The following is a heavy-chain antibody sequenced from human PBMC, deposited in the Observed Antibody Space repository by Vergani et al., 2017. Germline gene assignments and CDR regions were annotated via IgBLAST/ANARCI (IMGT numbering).Heavy chain of an antibody. CDR3: AGPVTGTTSYYYYYMDV. J-gene: IGHJ6*03. Sequence: QVQLVQSGAEVKKPGSSVKVSCKASGGTFSSYTISWVRQAPGQGLEWMGRIIPILGIANYAQKFQGRVTITADESTSTAYMELSSLRSEDTAVYYCAGPVTGTTSYYYYYMDVWGKGTTVTVSS. V-gene: IGHV1-69*02. D-gene: IGHD1-7*01. CDR1: GGTFSSYT. CDR2: IIPILGIA.